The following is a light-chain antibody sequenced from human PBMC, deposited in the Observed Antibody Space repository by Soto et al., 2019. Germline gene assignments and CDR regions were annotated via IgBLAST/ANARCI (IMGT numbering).Light chain of an antibody. J-gene: IGKJ4*01. CDR1: QSVNSN. Sequence: EKVMTQSPATLSVSPGERATLSCRASQSVNSNLAWYQQKPGQAPRLLIYGASTRATGIPARFSGSASGTEFTLTISSLQSEDFAVYYCQQYIDWPLTFGGGTKVEIK. CDR3: QQYIDWPLT. CDR2: GAS. V-gene: IGKV3-15*01.